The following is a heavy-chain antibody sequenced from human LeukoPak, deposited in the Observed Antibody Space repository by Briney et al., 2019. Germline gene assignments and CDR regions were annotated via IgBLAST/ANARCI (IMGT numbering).Heavy chain of an antibody. J-gene: IGHJ6*02. CDR3: ARDWVRGVMGYGMDV. Sequence: ASVKVSCKASGYTFTGYYMHWVRQAPGQGLEWMGWINPNSGGTNYAQKFQGRVTMTRDTSISTAYMELSRLRSDDTAVYYCARDWVRGVMGYGMDVWGQGTTVTVSS. D-gene: IGHD3-10*01. CDR1: GYTFTGYY. V-gene: IGHV1-2*02. CDR2: INPNSGGT.